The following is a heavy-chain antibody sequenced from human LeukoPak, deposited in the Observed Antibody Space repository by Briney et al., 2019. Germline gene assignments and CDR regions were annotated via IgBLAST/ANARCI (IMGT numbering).Heavy chain of an antibody. D-gene: IGHD2-2*02. CDR3: TKGSNTWPSLFDY. J-gene: IGHJ4*02. CDR2: INWDGGST. V-gene: IGHV3-43*01. CDR1: GFNFEDYT. Sequence: GGSLRLSCAASGFNFEDYTMHWVRQTPGKGLEWVSLINWDGGSTYYADSVKGRFAISRDNNKNSLYLEMTSLRTEDTALYYCTKGSNTWPSLFDYWGQGTLVTVSS.